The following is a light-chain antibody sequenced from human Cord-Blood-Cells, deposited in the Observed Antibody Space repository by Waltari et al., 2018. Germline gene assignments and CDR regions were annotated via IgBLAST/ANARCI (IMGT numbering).Light chain of an antibody. CDR1: SSDVGGYNY. CDR2: DVS. V-gene: IGLV2-14*01. J-gene: IGLJ2*01. CDR3: SSYTSSSTLV. Sequence: QSALTQPASVSGSPGQSLTISCTGTSSDVGGYNYVSWYQQHPGKAPTLMIYDVSNRPSGVSNLFSGSKSGNTASLTISGLQAEDEADYYCSSYTSSSTLVFGGGTKLTVL.